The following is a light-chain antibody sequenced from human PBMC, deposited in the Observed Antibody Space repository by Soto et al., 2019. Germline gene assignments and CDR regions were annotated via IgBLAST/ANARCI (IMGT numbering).Light chain of an antibody. J-gene: IGLJ3*02. CDR3: SSYAGSNLWV. CDR2: EVS. CDR1: SSDVGNYKY. V-gene: IGLV2-8*01. Sequence: QSVLTQSPSASGSPGQSVTISCTGTSSDVGNYKYVSWYQQHPGKAPKLMIYEVSKRPSGVPDRFSGSKSGNTASLTVSGLQVEDEAGYYCSSYAGSNLWVFGGGTQLTVL.